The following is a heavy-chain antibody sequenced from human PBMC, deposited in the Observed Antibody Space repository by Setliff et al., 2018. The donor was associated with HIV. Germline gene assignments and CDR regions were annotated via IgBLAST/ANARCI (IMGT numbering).Heavy chain of an antibody. D-gene: IGHD3-3*01. J-gene: IGHJ3*02. CDR3: ARVRERIGVTGTDDAFDI. V-gene: IGHV1-18*04. CDR1: GYTFTTYG. CDR2: ISPNFGHT. Sequence: ASVKVSCKASGYTFTTYGISWVRQAPGHGLEWMGWISPNFGHTKYAQKFLDRVTMTIDTSTITAYMELRSLRSDDTAVYYCARVRERIGVTGTDDAFDIWGQGTAVT.